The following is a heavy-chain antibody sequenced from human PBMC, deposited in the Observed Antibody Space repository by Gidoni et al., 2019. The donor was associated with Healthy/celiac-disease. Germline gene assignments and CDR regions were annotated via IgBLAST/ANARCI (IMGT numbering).Heavy chain of an antibody. CDR3: AGYYCFWSVYYTLDY. J-gene: IGHJ4*02. D-gene: IGHD3-3*01. V-gene: IGHV2-26*01. CDR2: IFSNDEK. Sequence: QVTLKESGPLLVKATEILTLTCTFSGFSLRNARMGVNWIRQSPGKALEWLAHIFSNDEKSYSISLKSRITNSKDTSKMQVVLTMTNMDPVDTATYYCAGYYCFWSVYYTLDYWVQGTLVTVSS. CDR1: GFSLRNARMG.